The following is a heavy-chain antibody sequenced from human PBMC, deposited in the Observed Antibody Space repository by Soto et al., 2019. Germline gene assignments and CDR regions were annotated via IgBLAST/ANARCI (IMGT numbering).Heavy chain of an antibody. CDR1: GGSISSYY. D-gene: IGHD3-9*01. CDR2: IYYRRST. CDR3: SRVGSPYNDILTDFCRDV. Sequence: SETLSLTCTVAGGSISSYYWSWIRQHPGKGLEWIGSIYYRRSTNYNPSLKTRVTISVDTSKNQFSLKLSSETASDTAAHDRSRVGSPYNDILTDFCRDVWGQGTTVTVSS. V-gene: IGHV4-59*01. J-gene: IGHJ6*02.